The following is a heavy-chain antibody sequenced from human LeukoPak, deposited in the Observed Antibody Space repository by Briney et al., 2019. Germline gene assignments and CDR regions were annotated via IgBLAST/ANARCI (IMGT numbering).Heavy chain of an antibody. D-gene: IGHD6-13*01. CDR1: GVSLSTSGVG. Sequence: SGPTLVKPTQTLTLTCTFSGVSLSTSGVGVGWIRQPPGKALEWLALIYWDDDKRYSPSLKSRLTITKDTSKNQVILTMTNMDPVDTATYYCAHRRAGYSSSWYVFDYWGQGTLVTVSS. V-gene: IGHV2-5*02. J-gene: IGHJ4*02. CDR2: IYWDDDK. CDR3: AHRRAGYSSSWYVFDY.